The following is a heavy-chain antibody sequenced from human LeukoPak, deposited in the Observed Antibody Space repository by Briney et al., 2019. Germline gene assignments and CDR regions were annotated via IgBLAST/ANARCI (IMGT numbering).Heavy chain of an antibody. CDR3: ARWAERYCDSATCYYNYFDP. V-gene: IGHV4-4*07. D-gene: IGHD5-24*01. CDR1: GASFKNFY. Sequence: PSETLSLTCTVSGASFKNFYWSWIRQPAGKGLEWIGRTHTSGFTKINPSLKSRLTMSVDTSENQVSLRLNSVTAADTGVYYCARWAERYCDSATCYYNYFDPWGQGTLVIVSS. J-gene: IGHJ5*02. CDR2: THTSGFT.